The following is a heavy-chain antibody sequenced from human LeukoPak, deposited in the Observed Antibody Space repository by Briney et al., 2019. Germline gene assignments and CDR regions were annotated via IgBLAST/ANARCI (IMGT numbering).Heavy chain of an antibody. CDR1: GFTFSSYS. J-gene: IGHJ4*02. CDR2: SYI. Sequence: PGGSLRLSCAASGFTFSSYSMNWVRQAPGKGSSYIYYADSVKGRFTISRDNAKNSLYLQMDSLRVEDTAFYYCARDLAYSRLDYWGQGMLVTVSS. CDR3: ARDLAYSRLDY. V-gene: IGHV3-21*01. D-gene: IGHD5-18*01.